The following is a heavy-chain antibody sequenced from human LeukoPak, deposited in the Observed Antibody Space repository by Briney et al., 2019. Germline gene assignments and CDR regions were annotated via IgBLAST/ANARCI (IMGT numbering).Heavy chain of an antibody. CDR2: INPGGTT. Sequence: PGGSLRLSCVASGFTFSSYAMSWVRLAPGKGLEWVSLINPGGTTYYTDSVRGRFTISRDNSEHALYLQMNSPRAEDTAVYYCARSITLARVNVWGQGTMVTVSS. J-gene: IGHJ3*01. CDR3: ARSITLARVNV. D-gene: IGHD3-10*01. V-gene: IGHV3-53*01. CDR1: GFTFSSYA.